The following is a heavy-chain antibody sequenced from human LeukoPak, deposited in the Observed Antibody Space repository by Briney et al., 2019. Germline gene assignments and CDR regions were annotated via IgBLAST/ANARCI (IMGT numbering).Heavy chain of an antibody. D-gene: IGHD4-17*01. CDR2: IYYSGST. Sequence: SETLSLTCTVSGGSISSYYWSWIRQPPGKRLEWIGYIYYSGSTNYNPSLKSRVTISVDTSKNQFSLKLSSVTAADTAVYYCARAGTTGGAFDIWGQGTMVTVSS. J-gene: IGHJ3*02. CDR3: ARAGTTGGAFDI. V-gene: IGHV4-59*01. CDR1: GGSISSYY.